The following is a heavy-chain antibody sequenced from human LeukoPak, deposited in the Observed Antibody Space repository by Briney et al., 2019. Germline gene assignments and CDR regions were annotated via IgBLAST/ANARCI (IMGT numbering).Heavy chain of an antibody. J-gene: IGHJ4*02. D-gene: IGHD3-3*01. CDR2: ISSSGSTI. V-gene: IGHV3-48*03. CDR1: GFTFSSYE. Sequence: PGGSLRLSCAASGFTFSSYEMNWVRQAPGKGLEWVSYISSSGSTIYYADSVKGRFTISRDNAKNSLYLQMNSLRAEDTAVYYCAKVDTRDFFDYWGQGTVVTVSS. CDR3: AKVDTRDFFDY.